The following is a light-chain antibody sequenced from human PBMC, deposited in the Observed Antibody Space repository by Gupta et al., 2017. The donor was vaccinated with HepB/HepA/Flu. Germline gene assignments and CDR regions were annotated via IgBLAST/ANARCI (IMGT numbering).Light chain of an antibody. J-gene: IGLJ2*01. CDR3: LLYYGGSKRL. CDR2: GTA. V-gene: IGLV7-43*01. CDR1: TGAVTSGYY. Sequence: QTVVTQEPSLTVSPGGTVTLTCASSTGAVTSGYYPNWFQQKPGQTPRALIYGTANKHAWTPARFSGSLRGGKAALTLSGVQPEDEAEYYCLLYYGGSKRLFGGGTKLTVL.